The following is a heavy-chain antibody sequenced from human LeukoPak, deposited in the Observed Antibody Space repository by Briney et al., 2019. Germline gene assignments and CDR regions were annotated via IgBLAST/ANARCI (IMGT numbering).Heavy chain of an antibody. D-gene: IGHD3-3*01. Sequence: RGSLRLSCAASGFTFSSYAMSWVRQAPGKGLEWVSAISGSGGSTYYADSVKGRFTISRDNSKNTLYPQMNSLRAEDTAVYYCAKRLRITIFGDNDPWGQGTLVTVSS. J-gene: IGHJ5*02. CDR3: AKRLRITIFGDNDP. V-gene: IGHV3-23*01. CDR2: ISGSGGST. CDR1: GFTFSSYA.